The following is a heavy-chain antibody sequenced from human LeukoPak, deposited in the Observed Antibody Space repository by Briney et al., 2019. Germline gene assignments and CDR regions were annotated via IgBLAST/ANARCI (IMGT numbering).Heavy chain of an antibody. D-gene: IGHD2-21*01. J-gene: IGHJ5*02. CDR3: ARHSTVVGIGWFDP. CDR2: IYYRGST. CDR1: AASITSSSYY. Sequence: SQTLSLTSTVSAASITSSSYYWDGIREPPWKGLEWIGNIYYRGSTHYNPCLKSRITISVDTSKNQFSLELSSVTAAETAVYYCARHSTVVGIGWFDPWGQGTLVTVSS. V-gene: IGHV4-39*01.